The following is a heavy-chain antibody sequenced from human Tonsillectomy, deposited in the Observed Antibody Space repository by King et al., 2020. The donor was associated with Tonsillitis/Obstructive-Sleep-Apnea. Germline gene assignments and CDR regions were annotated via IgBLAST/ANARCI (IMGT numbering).Heavy chain of an antibody. V-gene: IGHV3-9*01. CDR3: AKYGNSYYYYYYMDV. CDR1: GFTFDDYA. J-gene: IGHJ6*03. CDR2: ISWNSGSI. Sequence: VQLVESGGGLVQPGRSLRLSCAASGFTFDDYAMHWVRQAPGKGLEWVSGISWNSGSIGYADSVKGRFTISRDNAKNSLYLQMNSLRAEDTALYYCAKYGNSYYYYYYMDVWGKGTPVTVSS. D-gene: IGHD4-23*01.